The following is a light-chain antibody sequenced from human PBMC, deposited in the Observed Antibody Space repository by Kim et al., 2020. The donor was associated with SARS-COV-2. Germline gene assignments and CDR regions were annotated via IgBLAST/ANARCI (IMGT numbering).Light chain of an antibody. CDR3: LLFYSGVRV. Sequence: PGWTLTLTCRSSTGAVPSAHFPYRSQHKPGQAPNTLIYGITGRHSLTPARFSGSLLGDKAALTLSGAQPEDEADYYCLLFYSGVRVFGGGTQLTVL. CDR1: TGAVPSAHF. J-gene: IGLJ3*02. CDR2: GIT. V-gene: IGLV7-46*01.